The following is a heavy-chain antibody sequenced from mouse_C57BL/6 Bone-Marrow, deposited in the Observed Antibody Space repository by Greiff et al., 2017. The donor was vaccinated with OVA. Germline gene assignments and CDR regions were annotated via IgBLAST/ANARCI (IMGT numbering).Heavy chain of an antibody. CDR1: GYTFTSYW. V-gene: IGHV1-53*01. CDR2: INPSNGGT. Sequence: QVHVKQPGTELVKPGASVKLSCKASGYTFTSYWMHWVKQRPGQGLEWIGNINPSNGGTNYNEKFKSKATLTVDKSSSTAYMQLSSLTSEDSAVYYCARSGGLLRGAYYFDYWGQGTTLTVSS. J-gene: IGHJ2*01. CDR3: ARSGGLLRGAYYFDY. D-gene: IGHD2-3*01.